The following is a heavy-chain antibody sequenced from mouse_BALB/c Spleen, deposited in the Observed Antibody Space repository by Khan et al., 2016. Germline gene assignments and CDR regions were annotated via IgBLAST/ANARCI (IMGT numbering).Heavy chain of an antibody. V-gene: IGHV10S3*01. CDR2: IRSKSNNYAT. D-gene: IGHD4-1*01. CDR1: GFTFNTNA. Sequence: EVQLVETGGGLVQPKGSLKLSCAASGFTFNTNAMNWVRQAPGKGLEWVARIRSKSNNYATYYADSVTDRFTISRDDSQSMLYLQMNNLKTEDTAMYYCGRELGDYWGQGTTLTVSS. J-gene: IGHJ2*01. CDR3: GRELGDY.